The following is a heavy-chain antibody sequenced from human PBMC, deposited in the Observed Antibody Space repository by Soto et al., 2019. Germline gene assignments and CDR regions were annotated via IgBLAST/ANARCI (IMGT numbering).Heavy chain of an antibody. V-gene: IGHV3-74*01. CDR1: GFTFSTYW. J-gene: IGHJ1*01. Sequence: EVQLVESGGDLVQPGGSLRLSCAASGFTFSTYWMQWVHQVPGEGLVWVSSISESGDITVYAASVKGRFTISRDNAKNTLYLQMDGLRVEDTAIYYCSREYYSSGTHWGQGTLVTVST. D-gene: IGHD3-10*01. CDR3: SREYYSSGTH. CDR2: ISESGDIT.